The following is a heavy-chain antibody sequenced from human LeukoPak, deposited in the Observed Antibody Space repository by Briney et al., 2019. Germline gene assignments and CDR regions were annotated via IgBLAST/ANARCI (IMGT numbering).Heavy chain of an antibody. CDR1: GYTFTGYY. CDR3: ARDDSSGYPFDY. Sequence: ASVKVSCKASGYTFTGYYMHWVRQAPGQGLEWMGWINPNSGGTNYAQKFQGRVTMTRDTSISTAYMELSGLRSDDTAVCYCARDDSSGYPFDYWGQGTLVTVSS. J-gene: IGHJ4*02. V-gene: IGHV1-2*02. D-gene: IGHD3-22*01. CDR2: INPNSGGT.